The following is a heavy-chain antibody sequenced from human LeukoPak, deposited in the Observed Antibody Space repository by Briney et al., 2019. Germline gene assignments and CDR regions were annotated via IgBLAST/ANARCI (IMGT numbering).Heavy chain of an antibody. J-gene: IGHJ4*02. Sequence: SETLSLTCTVSGGSMNRHHWSWIRQPPGKGLQWIGDIYYSERTNYNPSLRSRVTISVDTSKNQLSLKLTSVLAADTAMYYCVRRDNTSWNYCAHCGQGILVTVSS. CDR1: GGSMNRHH. D-gene: IGHD2-15*01. CDR3: VRRDNTSWNYCAH. V-gene: IGHV4-59*08. CDR2: IYYSERT.